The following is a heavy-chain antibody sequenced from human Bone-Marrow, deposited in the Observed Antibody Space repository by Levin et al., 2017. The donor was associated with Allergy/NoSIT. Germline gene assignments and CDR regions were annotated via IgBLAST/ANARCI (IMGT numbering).Heavy chain of an antibody. Sequence: GGSLRLSCSASGFTFSSYAMHWVRQAPGKGLEYVSAISSKGGSTYYADSVKGRFTISRDNSKNTLYLQMSSLRAEDTAVYDCVKDMGSSWYVGDYWGQGTLVTVAS. CDR1: GFTFSSYA. V-gene: IGHV3-64D*06. CDR3: VKDMGSSWYVGDY. D-gene: IGHD6-13*01. CDR2: ISSKGGST. J-gene: IGHJ4*02.